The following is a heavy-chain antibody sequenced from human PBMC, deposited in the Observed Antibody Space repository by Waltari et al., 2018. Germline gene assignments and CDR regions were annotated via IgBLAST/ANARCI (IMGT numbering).Heavy chain of an antibody. V-gene: IGHV3-23*01. Sequence: EVQLLESGGGLVQPGGSLRLSCAASGFTFSRYDMSWGRQSPGKGLEWVSAISGSGGSTYYADSVKGRFTISRDNSKNTLYLQMNRLRAEDTAVYYCATQHLALFDYWGQGTLVTVSS. CDR1: GFTFSRYD. CDR2: ISGSGGST. CDR3: ATQHLALFDY. J-gene: IGHJ4*02. D-gene: IGHD2-2*01.